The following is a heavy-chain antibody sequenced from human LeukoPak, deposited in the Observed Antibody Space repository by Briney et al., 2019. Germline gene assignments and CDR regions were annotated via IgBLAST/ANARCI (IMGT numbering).Heavy chain of an antibody. V-gene: IGHV1-18*01. CDR1: TSH. Sequence: ASVKVSCKATSHISWVRQAPGQGLERMGWVGSYEGDTYYAQKFQGRVTATTDTSTNTAYMELRSLRADDTAVYYCARDFWNFYDSSGYYRDFDSWGQGTLVTVSS. CDR2: VGSYEGDT. J-gene: IGHJ5*01. D-gene: IGHD3-22*01. CDR3: ARDFWNFYDSSGYYRDFDS.